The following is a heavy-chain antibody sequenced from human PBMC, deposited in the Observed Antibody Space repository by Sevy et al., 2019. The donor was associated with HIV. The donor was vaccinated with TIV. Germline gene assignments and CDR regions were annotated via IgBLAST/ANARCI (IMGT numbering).Heavy chain of an antibody. CDR1: GLTLTATG. CDR2: VTSYGTT. CDR3: AGGDTTLITDLDY. Sequence: GGSLRLSCAASGLTLTATGMSWVRQAPGKGLEWVAGVTSYGTTYYADSVRDRFTDSRDNSMNKLKLQLNSLRADDTAVFYCAGGDTTLITDLDYWGQGTLVTVSS. V-gene: IGHV3-23*01. D-gene: IGHD3-16*01. J-gene: IGHJ4*02.